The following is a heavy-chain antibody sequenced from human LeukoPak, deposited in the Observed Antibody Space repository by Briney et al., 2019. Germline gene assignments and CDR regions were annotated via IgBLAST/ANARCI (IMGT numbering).Heavy chain of an antibody. CDR1: GGSISSSSYY. D-gene: IGHD3-3*01. CDR2: IYYSGST. J-gene: IGHJ4*02. CDR3: ARAPERDFWSGYYYFDY. V-gene: IGHV4-39*07. Sequence: SETLSLTCTVSGGSISSSSYYWGWIRQPPGKGLEWIGSIYYSGSTYYNPSLKSRVTISVDTSKNQFSLKLSSVTAADAAVYYCARAPERDFWSGYYYFDYWGQGTLVTVSS.